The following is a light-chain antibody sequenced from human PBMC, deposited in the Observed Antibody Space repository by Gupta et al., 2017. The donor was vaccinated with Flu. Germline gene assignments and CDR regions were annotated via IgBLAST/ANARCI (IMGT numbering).Light chain of an antibody. Sequence: EIVLTQSPPTLSLSPGERATLACRASQSVSSYLAWYQQKPGQAPRLLIYDASNRATGIPARFSGSGSGTEFTLTISSREPEEFAVYYCQQRSNWPPTFGGGTKVEIK. J-gene: IGKJ4*01. V-gene: IGKV3-11*01. CDR2: DAS. CDR3: QQRSNWPPT. CDR1: QSVSSY.